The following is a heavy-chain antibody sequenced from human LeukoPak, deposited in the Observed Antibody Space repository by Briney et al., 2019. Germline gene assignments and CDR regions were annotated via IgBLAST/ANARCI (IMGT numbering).Heavy chain of an antibody. CDR2: IVPAFGRT. CDR1: GGTFSNYG. V-gene: IGHV1-69*06. D-gene: IGHD3-10*01. Sequence: GGSVQVSCKASGGTFSNYGFIWVRQAPGQGVECMGAIVPAFGRTKYAEKFQDRVTITADTSTSTVYMQLSSLRSGVTAVYYCARVGGPMVRGVFDSWGQGTLLTVSS. CDR3: ARVGGPMVRGVFDS. J-gene: IGHJ4*02.